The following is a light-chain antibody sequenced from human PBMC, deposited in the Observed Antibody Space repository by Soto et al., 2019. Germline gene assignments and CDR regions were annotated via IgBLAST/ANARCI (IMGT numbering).Light chain of an antibody. CDR2: GAS. CDR3: QQYGSSPRT. V-gene: IGKV3-20*01. J-gene: IGKJ1*01. CDR1: QSIDNNH. Sequence: EIVLTQSPRTLSLSPGERVTLSCRASQSIDNNHLAWYQQKPGQAPRLLIYGASSRATGIPDRFSGSGSGTDIALTISRLEPEDFAVYYCQQYGSSPRTFGQGTKVDIK.